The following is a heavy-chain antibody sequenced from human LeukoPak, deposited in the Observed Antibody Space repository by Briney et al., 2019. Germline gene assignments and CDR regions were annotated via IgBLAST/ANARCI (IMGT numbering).Heavy chain of an antibody. J-gene: IGHJ4*02. V-gene: IGHV1-3*01. CDR2: INAGNGNT. D-gene: IGHD6-13*01. Sequence: ASVKVSCKASGYTFTSYAMHWVRQAPGQRLEWMGWINAGNGNTKYSQKFQGRVTITRDTSASTAYMELSSLRSEDTAVYYCARGPGVAAAGTYWGQGTLVTVSS. CDR1: GYTFTSYA. CDR3: ARGPGVAAAGTY.